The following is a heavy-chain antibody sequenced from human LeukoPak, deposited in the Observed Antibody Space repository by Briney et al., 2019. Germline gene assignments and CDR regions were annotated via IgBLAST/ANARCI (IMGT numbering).Heavy chain of an antibody. D-gene: IGHD4-17*01. CDR2: LYTGGST. J-gene: IGHJ4*02. Sequence: PGGSLRLSCAASGLTVSSNYMTWVRQAPGKGLEWVSVLYTGGSTYYADSVKGRFTISRANSENTLYLQMNSLRADDTAVYYCAGPNSGDYVHGFDYWGQGTLVTVSS. CDR3: AGPNSGDYVHGFDY. V-gene: IGHV3-66*04. CDR1: GLTVSSNY.